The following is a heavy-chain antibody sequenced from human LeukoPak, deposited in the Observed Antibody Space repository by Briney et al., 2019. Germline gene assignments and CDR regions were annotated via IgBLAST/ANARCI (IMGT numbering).Heavy chain of an antibody. CDR2: ISGSGGST. D-gene: IGHD6-19*01. CDR1: GFTFSSYA. Sequence: GGSLRPSCAASGFTFSSYAMSWVRQAPGKGLEWVSAISGSGGSTYYADSVKGRFTISRDNSKNTLYLQMNSLRAEDTAVYYCAKDPFADPYSSGWYGNYWGQGTLVTVSS. V-gene: IGHV3-23*01. CDR3: AKDPFADPYSSGWYGNY. J-gene: IGHJ4*02.